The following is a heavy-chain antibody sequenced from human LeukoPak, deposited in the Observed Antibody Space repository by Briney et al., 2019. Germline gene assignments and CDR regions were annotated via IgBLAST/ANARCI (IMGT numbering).Heavy chain of an antibody. V-gene: IGHV4-59*01. CDR3: ARTSGWYYFDP. J-gene: IGHJ5*02. D-gene: IGHD6-19*01. CDR1: GGSIRNYY. CDR2: ISDGGGS. Sequence: PSETLSLTCTVSGGSIRNYYWTWIRQPPGKGLEWIGYISDGGGSNYNPSLKSRVTISVDTSKNQFSLKLSSVTAADTAVYYCARTSGWYYFDPWGQGTLVTVSS.